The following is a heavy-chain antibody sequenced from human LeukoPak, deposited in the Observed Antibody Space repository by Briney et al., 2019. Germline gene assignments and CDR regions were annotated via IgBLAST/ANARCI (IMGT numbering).Heavy chain of an antibody. Sequence: GGSLRLSCAASGFTFIGYKMNWVRQAPGRGLEWISYIGISIGNTNYADSVKGRFTISRDNAKNSLYLQMNSLGAEDTALYYSAREQGGFCSSTACSRAFDIWGQGKIVTVS. V-gene: IGHV3-48*03. CDR2: IGISIGNT. CDR3: AREQGGFCSSTACSRAFDI. D-gene: IGHD2-2*03. CDR1: GFTFIGYK. J-gene: IGHJ3*02.